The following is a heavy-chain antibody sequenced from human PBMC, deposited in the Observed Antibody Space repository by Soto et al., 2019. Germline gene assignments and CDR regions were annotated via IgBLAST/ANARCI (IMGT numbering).Heavy chain of an antibody. Sequence: DSVKVSCKASGYTFTSYAMHWVRQAPGQRLEWMGWINAGNGNRKYSQKFQGRVTITRDTSASTAYMELSSLRSESQAVYYCGREVWDSWGQGTLVTVSS. CDR1: GYTFTSYA. CDR2: INAGNGNR. J-gene: IGHJ4*02. D-gene: IGHD2-21*01. CDR3: GREVWDS. V-gene: IGHV1-3*01.